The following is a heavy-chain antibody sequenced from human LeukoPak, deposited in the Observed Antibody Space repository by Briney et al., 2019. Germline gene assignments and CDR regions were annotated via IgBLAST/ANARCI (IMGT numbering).Heavy chain of an antibody. CDR2: ISGSGAST. J-gene: IGHJ4*02. V-gene: IGHV3-23*01. Sequence: GGSLRLSCAASGFTFTSFVMSWVRQAPGKGLEWVSGISGSGASTDYADSVKGRFTISRDNSKNTLYLQMNSLRAEDTAVYYCARDPKWLDYWGQGTLVTVSP. CDR1: GFTFTSFV. D-gene: IGHD5-12*01. CDR3: ARDPKWLDY.